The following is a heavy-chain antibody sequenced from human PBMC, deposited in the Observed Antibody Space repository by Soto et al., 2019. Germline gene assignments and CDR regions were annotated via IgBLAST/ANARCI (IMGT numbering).Heavy chain of an antibody. Sequence: EVQLVESGGGLVKPGGSLRLSCAASGFTFSSYSMNWVRQAPGKGLEWVSSISSSSSYIYYADSVKGRFTISRDNAKNSLYLQMNSLRVEDTAVYYCASDYGSGSSFDYWGQGTLVTVSS. J-gene: IGHJ4*02. V-gene: IGHV3-21*01. CDR1: GFTFSSYS. D-gene: IGHD3-10*01. CDR2: ISSSSSYI. CDR3: ASDYGSGSSFDY.